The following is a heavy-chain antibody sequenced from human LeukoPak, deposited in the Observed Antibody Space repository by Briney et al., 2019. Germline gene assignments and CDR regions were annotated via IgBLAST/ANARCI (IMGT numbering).Heavy chain of an antibody. J-gene: IGHJ4*02. Sequence: ASVKVSCKASGYAFTSYGITWVRQAPGQGLEWMGWISAYNGNTNYAQKLQGRVTMTTDTSTSTAYMELRSLRTDDTAVYYCARHASSTGSDYWGQGTLVTVSS. D-gene: IGHD3-9*01. V-gene: IGHV1-18*01. CDR1: GYAFTSYG. CDR2: ISAYNGNT. CDR3: ARHASSTGSDY.